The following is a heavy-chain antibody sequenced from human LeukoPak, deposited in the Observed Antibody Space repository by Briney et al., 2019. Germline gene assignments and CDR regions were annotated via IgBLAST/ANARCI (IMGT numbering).Heavy chain of an antibody. CDR1: GYTFTGYY. V-gene: IGHV1-2*02. CDR3: ARDDVWTGYYEDY. D-gene: IGHD3/OR15-3a*01. J-gene: IGHJ4*02. CDR2: INPNSGGT. Sequence: ASVKVSCKASGYTFTGYYMHWVRQAPGQGLEWMGWINPNSGGTNYAQKFQGRVTMTRDTSISTAYMELSRLRSDDTTVYYCARDDVWTGYYEDYWGQGTLVTVTS.